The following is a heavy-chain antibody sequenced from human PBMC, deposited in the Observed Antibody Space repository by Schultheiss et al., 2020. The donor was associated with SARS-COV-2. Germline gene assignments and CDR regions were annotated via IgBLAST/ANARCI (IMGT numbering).Heavy chain of an antibody. Sequence: ASVKVSCKASGGTFSSYAISWVRQAPGQGLEWMGWINPNSGGTNYAQKFQGRVTMTRDTSISTAYMALSRLRSDDTAVYYCARRPDYDSSGYAARALYYFDYWGQGTLVTVSS. CDR1: GGTFSSYA. V-gene: IGHV1-2*02. CDR2: INPNSGGT. D-gene: IGHD3-22*01. J-gene: IGHJ4*02. CDR3: ARRPDYDSSGYAARALYYFDY.